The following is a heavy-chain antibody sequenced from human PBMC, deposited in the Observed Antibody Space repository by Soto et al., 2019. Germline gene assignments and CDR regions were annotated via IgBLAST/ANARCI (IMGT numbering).Heavy chain of an antibody. CDR1: GFTFSSYA. V-gene: IGHV3-23*01. D-gene: IGHD6-19*01. J-gene: IGHJ4*02. Sequence: EVQLLESGGGLVQPGGSLRLSCAASGFTFSSYAMSWVRQAPGKGLEWVSAISGSGGSTYYADSVKGRFTISRDNSKNSVDLQMTSLGAEDTAVYYCAKGDGAAAVAVYYWGQGTLVTVSS. CDR2: ISGSGGST. CDR3: AKGDGAAAVAVYY.